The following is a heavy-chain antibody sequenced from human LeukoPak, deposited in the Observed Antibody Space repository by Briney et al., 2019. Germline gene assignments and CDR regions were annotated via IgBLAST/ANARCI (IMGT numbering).Heavy chain of an antibody. CDR1: GFTFSSYS. D-gene: IGHD3-16*01. V-gene: IGHV3-21*01. CDR3: ARAFGQGTKYYFDY. J-gene: IGHJ4*02. Sequence: GGSLRLSCEASGFTFSSYSINWVRQAPGKGLEWVSSISSSSVYIYHADSVKGRFTISRDNAKNSLYLQMNSLRAEDTAVYYCARAFGQGTKYYFDYWGQGTLVTVSS. CDR2: ISSSSVYI.